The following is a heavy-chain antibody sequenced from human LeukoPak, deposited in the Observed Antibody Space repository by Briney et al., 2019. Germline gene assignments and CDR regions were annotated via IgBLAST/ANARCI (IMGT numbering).Heavy chain of an antibody. D-gene: IGHD2-2*01. CDR1: GYTLTELS. J-gene: IGHJ6*03. CDR3: ATSDLPAAIGHYYYYMDV. CDR2: FDPEDGET. V-gene: IGHV1-24*01. Sequence: ASVKVSCKVSGYTLTELSMHWVRQAPGKGLEWMGGFDPEDGETIYAQKFQGRVTMTEDTSTDTAYMELSSLRSEDTAVYYCATSDLPAAIGHYYYYMDVWGKGPRSPSP.